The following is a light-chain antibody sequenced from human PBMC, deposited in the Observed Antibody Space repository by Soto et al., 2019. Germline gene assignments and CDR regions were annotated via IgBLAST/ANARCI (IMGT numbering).Light chain of an antibody. CDR2: ASS. CDR1: QTISNT. CDR3: QQTYSTPFT. V-gene: IGKV1-39*01. Sequence: DIQMTQSPSSLSASVGDRVTITCRASQTISNTLNWYQQRPGKAPNLLIYASSTLQSGVPPRFSGGGSGTEFTLTISSLQPEDFATYYCQQTYSTPFTFGQGTRLEIK. J-gene: IGKJ5*01.